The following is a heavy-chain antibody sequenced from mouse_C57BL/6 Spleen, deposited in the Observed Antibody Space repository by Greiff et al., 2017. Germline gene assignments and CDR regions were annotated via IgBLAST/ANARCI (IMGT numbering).Heavy chain of an antibody. Sequence: QVQLQQPGAELVKPGASVKLSCKASGYTFTSYWMQWVNQRPGQGLEWIGEIDPSDSYTNYHQKFKGKATLTVDTSSSTAYMQLSSLTSEDSAVYYCARGGITTVVVFDYWGQGTTLTVSS. CDR3: ARGGITTVVVFDY. CDR2: IDPSDSYT. CDR1: GYTFTSYW. D-gene: IGHD1-1*01. V-gene: IGHV1-50*01. J-gene: IGHJ2*01.